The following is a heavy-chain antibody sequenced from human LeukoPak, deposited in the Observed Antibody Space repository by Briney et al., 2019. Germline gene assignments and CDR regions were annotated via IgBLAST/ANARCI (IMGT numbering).Heavy chain of an antibody. CDR3: ARAGGSTVSHSDY. Sequence: GGSLRLSCVASGLTVSNHWMNWIRQAPGKGLEWVSSISSSTSYIYYADSVKGRFTISKDNAKNSLYLQMNSLRAEDTAVYYCARAGGSTVSHSDYWGQGTLVTVSS. D-gene: IGHD4-17*01. V-gene: IGHV3-21*01. CDR2: ISSSTSYI. J-gene: IGHJ4*02. CDR1: GLTVSNHW.